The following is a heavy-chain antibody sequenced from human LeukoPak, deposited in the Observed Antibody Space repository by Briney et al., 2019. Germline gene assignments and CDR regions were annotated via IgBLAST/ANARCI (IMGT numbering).Heavy chain of an antibody. J-gene: IGHJ3*02. CDR3: AKQASNYYDRNDAFDI. D-gene: IGHD3-22*01. V-gene: IGHV5-51*01. Sequence: GESLKISCKGSGYSFTSYWIGWVRRMPGKGLEWMGIIYPGDSDTRYSPSFQGQVTISADKSISTAYLQWSSLKASDTAMYYCAKQASNYYDRNDAFDIWGQGTMVTVSS. CDR1: GYSFTSYW. CDR2: IYPGDSDT.